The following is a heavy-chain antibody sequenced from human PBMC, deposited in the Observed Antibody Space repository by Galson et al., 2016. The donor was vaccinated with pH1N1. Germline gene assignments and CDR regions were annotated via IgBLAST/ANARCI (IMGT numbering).Heavy chain of an antibody. Sequence: SVKVSCKASGGTFSSYAISWVRQAPGQGLEWMGEIIPILDTTNYAQRFQGRVTITADASTSTAYMELRSLRSEETAVFYCARYGSGNQDRLDYNYGMDVWGQGTTVTVSS. CDR1: GGTFSSYA. CDR2: IIPILDTT. CDR3: ARYGSGNQDRLDYNYGMDV. D-gene: IGHD3-10*01. J-gene: IGHJ6*02. V-gene: IGHV1-69*13.